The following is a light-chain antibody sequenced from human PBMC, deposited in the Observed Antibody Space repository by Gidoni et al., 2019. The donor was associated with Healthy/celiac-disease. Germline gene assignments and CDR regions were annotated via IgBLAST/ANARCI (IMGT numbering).Light chain of an antibody. V-gene: IGKV3-20*01. CDR3: QQYGSSPWT. Sequence: EIVLTQSPGTLSLSPGERATISCRASQSVSSSYLAWHQQKPGQAPRLLIYGASSRATGIPDRFSGSVSGTDFTLTISRLEPEDFAVYYCQQYGSSPWTFGQGTKVEIK. CDR1: QSVSSSY. CDR2: GAS. J-gene: IGKJ1*01.